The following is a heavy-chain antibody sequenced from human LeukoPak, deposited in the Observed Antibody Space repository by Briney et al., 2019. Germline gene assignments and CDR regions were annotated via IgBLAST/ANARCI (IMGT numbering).Heavy chain of an antibody. J-gene: IGHJ4*02. CDR3: AREDHSNYNY. CDR1: GFTFDDYA. Sequence: PGRTLRLSCAASGFTFDDYAMHWVRQAPGKGLKWVSGISWNSGSIGYADSVKGRFTISRDNAKNSLYLQMNSLRAEDTAVYYCAREDHSNYNYWGQGTLVTVSS. D-gene: IGHD4-11*01. CDR2: ISWNSGSI. V-gene: IGHV3-9*01.